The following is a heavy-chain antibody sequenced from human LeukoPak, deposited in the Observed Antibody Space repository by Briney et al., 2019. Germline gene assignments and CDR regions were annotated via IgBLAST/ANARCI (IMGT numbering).Heavy chain of an antibody. J-gene: IGHJ6*02. CDR3: ARWYQLRYYYYYYGMDV. V-gene: IGHV1-18*01. CDR1: GYTFTSYG. Sequence: ASVKVSCKASGYTFTSYGISWVRQAPGQGLEWMGWISAYNGNTNYAQKLRGRVTMTTDTSTSTAYMELRSLRSDDTAVYYCARWYQLRYYYYYYGMDVWGQGTTVTVSS. D-gene: IGHD2-2*01. CDR2: ISAYNGNT.